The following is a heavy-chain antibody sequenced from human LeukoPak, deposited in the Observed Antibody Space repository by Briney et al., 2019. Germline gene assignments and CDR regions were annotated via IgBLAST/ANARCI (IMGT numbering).Heavy chain of an antibody. CDR2: IYFSENT. D-gene: IGHD3-16*01. Sequence: SETLSLTCTVSGGSISSYYWSWIRQPPGKGLEWVGYIYFSENTKYNPSLKSRVTISVDTSKNQFSLKLSSVTAADTAVYYCARVHWGSRPNFDYWGQGTLATVSS. CDR3: ARVHWGSRPNFDY. CDR1: GGSISSYY. V-gene: IGHV4-59*12. J-gene: IGHJ4*02.